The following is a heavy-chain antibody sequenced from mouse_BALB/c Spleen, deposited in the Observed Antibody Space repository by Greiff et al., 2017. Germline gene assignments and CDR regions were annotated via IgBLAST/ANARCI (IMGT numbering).Heavy chain of an antibody. V-gene: IGHV5-17*02. CDR3: ARRRGYGIHWYFDV. CDR2: ISSGSSTL. Sequence: EVKLVESGGGLVQPGGSRKLSCAASGFTFSSFGMHWVRQAPEKGLEWVAYISSGSSTLYYADTVKGRFTISRDNPKNTMCLQMTSLRSEDTAMYYCARRRGYGIHWYFDVWGAGTTVTVSS. J-gene: IGHJ1*01. D-gene: IGHD2-1*01. CDR1: GFTFSSFG.